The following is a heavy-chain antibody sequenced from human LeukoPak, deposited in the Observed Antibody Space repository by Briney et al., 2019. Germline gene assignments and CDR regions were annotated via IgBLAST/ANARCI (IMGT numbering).Heavy chain of an antibody. CDR3: VRDHHYYGSGKYDNPRGYYYYYMDV. J-gene: IGHJ6*03. Sequence: ASVKVSCKASGYTFTSYGISWVRQAPGQGLEWMGWISAYNGNTNYAQKVQGRVTMTTDTSTSTAYMELRSLRSDDTAVYYCVRDHHYYGSGKYDNPRGYYYYYMDVWGKGTTVTISS. D-gene: IGHD3-10*01. CDR1: GYTFTSYG. V-gene: IGHV1-18*01. CDR2: ISAYNGNT.